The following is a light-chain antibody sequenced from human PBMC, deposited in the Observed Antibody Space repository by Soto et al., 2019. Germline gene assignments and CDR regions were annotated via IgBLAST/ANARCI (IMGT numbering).Light chain of an antibody. J-gene: IGLJ1*01. CDR1: SSDVGGYNY. CDR2: EVS. CDR3: SSYTSSSIRYV. V-gene: IGLV2-14*01. Sequence: QSVLTQPASVSGSPGQSITISCTGTSSDVGGYNYVSWYQQHPGKAPKLMIYEVSNRPSGVSNRFSGSKSGNTASLTISGLQDEDEADYYCSSYTSSSIRYVLATGTKVTVL.